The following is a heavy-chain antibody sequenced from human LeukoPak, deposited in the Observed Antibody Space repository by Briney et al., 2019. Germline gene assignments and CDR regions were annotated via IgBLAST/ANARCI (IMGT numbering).Heavy chain of an antibody. Sequence: GGSLRLSCAASGFTFSGYWMTWVRQAPGKGLEWVANIKQDGSEKYYVDSVKGRFTISRDNAKNSLYLQMNSLRAEDTAVYYCARDHGDYAHDYWGQGTLATVSS. J-gene: IGHJ4*02. CDR3: ARDHGDYAHDY. V-gene: IGHV3-7*04. CDR1: GFTFSGYW. CDR2: IKQDGSEK. D-gene: IGHD4-17*01.